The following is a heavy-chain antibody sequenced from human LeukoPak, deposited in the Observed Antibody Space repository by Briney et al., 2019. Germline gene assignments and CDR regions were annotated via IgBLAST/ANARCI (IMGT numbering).Heavy chain of an antibody. CDR1: GFTFSSYW. CDR3: AKDTTGRGLTTYY. J-gene: IGHJ4*02. CDR2: IEQDGSEK. D-gene: IGHD2/OR15-2a*01. Sequence: AGGSLRLSCAASGFTFSSYWMSWVRQAPGKRLEWVANIEQDGSEKYYLDSVKGRFTISRDNAKNSLYLQMNSLRTEDTALYYCAKDTTGRGLTTYYWGQGTLVTVSS. V-gene: IGHV3-7*03.